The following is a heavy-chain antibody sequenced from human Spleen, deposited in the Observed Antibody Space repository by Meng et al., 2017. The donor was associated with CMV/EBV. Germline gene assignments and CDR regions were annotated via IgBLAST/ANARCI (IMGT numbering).Heavy chain of an antibody. D-gene: IGHD2-2*01. CDR2: ISSSGSTI. CDR1: ISGYS. J-gene: IGHJ4*02. Sequence: ISGYSWTWIRQSPGKGLEWVSYISSSGSTIYYADSVKGRFTISRDNAKDSLYLQMNSLRAEDTAFYYCARDGCSSTSCYDYWGQGTLVTVSS. V-gene: IGHV3-11*01. CDR3: ARDGCSSTSCYDY.